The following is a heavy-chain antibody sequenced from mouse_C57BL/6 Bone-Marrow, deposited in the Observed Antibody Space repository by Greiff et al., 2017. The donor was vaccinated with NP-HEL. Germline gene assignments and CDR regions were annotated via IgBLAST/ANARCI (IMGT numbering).Heavy chain of an antibody. J-gene: IGHJ3*01. CDR3: TRAYSNYGFAY. V-gene: IGHV5-9-1*02. Sequence: EVKLVESGEGLVKPGGSLKLSCAASGFTFSSYAMSWVRQTPEKRLEWVAYISSGGDYIYYADTLKGRFTISRDNARNTLYLQMSSLKSEDTAMYYCTRAYSNYGFAYWGQGTLVTVSA. CDR1: GFTFSSYA. D-gene: IGHD2-5*01. CDR2: ISSGGDYI.